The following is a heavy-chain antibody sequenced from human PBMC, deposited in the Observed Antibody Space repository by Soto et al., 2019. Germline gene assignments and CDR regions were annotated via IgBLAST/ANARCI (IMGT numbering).Heavy chain of an antibody. D-gene: IGHD3-22*01. Sequence: PSETLSLTCAVSGGXISSGGYSWICIRQPPGQGREWIGEINHSGSTNYNPSLKSRVTISVDTSKNQFSLKLSSVTAADTAVYYCARGTYYYDSSGYYTARAEYFQNWGQGTLVTVSS. J-gene: IGHJ1*01. V-gene: IGHV4-30-2*01. CDR1: GGXISSGGYS. CDR2: INHSGST. CDR3: ARGTYYYDSSGYYTARAEYFQN.